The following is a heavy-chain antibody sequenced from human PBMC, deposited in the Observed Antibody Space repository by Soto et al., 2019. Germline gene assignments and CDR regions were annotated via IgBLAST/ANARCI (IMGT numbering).Heavy chain of an antibody. Sequence: QVQLVQSGAEVKKPGASVKVSCKTFGYKFIGFYLHWVRQAPGQGPEWMGCINPHTGVTSYAQKFEGRVTLTRDTSINTAFMEVANLRSDDTAIYSCARASSAHYFDNWGLGTLVTVSS. CDR1: GYKFIGFY. CDR3: ARASSAHYFDN. J-gene: IGHJ4*02. V-gene: IGHV1-2*02. CDR2: INPHTGVT.